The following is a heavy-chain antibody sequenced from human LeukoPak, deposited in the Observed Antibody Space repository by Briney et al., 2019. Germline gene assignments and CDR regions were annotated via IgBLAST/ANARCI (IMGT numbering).Heavy chain of an antibody. J-gene: IGHJ4*02. CDR2: IDPSGGLT. V-gene: IGHV1-46*01. D-gene: IGHD1-26*01. Sequence: ASVKVSCKASGYTFTSYGISWVRQAPGQGLEWLGIIDPSGGLTSYAQKFQDRVTMTRDVSTTTVDMELRSLTSEDTAVYYCAKDHMSRQLLSGSKGLDSWGQGTLVTVSS. CDR1: GYTFTSYG. CDR3: AKDHMSRQLLSGSKGLDS.